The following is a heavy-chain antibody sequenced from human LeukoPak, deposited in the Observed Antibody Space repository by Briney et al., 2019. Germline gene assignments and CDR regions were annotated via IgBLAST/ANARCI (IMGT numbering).Heavy chain of an antibody. CDR2: IRYDGGNK. J-gene: IGHJ3*02. CDR3: AKDHTIFGVVTYAFDI. D-gene: IGHD3-3*01. CDR1: GFTFSNYG. Sequence: PGGSLRLSCAASGFTFSNYGIHWVRQAPGKGLQWVAFIRYDGGNKYYADSVKGRFTISRDNSKNTLSLQMSSLRADDTAVYYCAKDHTIFGVVTYAFDIWGQGTMVTVSS. V-gene: IGHV3-30*02.